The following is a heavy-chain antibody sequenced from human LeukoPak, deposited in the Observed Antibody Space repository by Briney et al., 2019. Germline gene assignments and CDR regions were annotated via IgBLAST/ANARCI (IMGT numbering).Heavy chain of an antibody. J-gene: IGHJ4*02. Sequence: GGSLRLSCAASGFTFSSHGMSWVRQAPGKGLEWVSGISGSGGGTFYADSVRGRFTISRDNSKNTVYLQMNSLRAEDTAVYYCAKSATTVTSNFEYWGQGTLVTVSS. CDR3: AKSATTVTSNFEY. CDR1: GFTFSSHG. V-gene: IGHV3-23*01. CDR2: ISGSGGGT. D-gene: IGHD4-17*01.